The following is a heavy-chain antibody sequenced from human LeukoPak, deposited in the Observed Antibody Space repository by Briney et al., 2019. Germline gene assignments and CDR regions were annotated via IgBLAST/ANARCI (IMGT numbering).Heavy chain of an antibody. CDR2: IYYSGST. Sequence: SETLSLTCTVSGGSISSYYWSWIRQPPGKGLEWIGYIYYSGSTNYNPSLKSRVTISVDTSKNQFSLKLSSVTAADTAVYYCANLRRYDFWSGYCGHWGQGTLVTVSS. CDR3: ANLRRYDFWSGYCGH. D-gene: IGHD3-3*01. J-gene: IGHJ4*02. CDR1: GGSISSYY. V-gene: IGHV4-59*01.